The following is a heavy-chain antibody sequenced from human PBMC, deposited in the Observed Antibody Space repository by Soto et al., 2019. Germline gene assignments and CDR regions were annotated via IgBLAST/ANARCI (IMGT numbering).Heavy chain of an antibody. CDR1: GYSFTDDY. V-gene: IGHV1-18*04. J-gene: IGHJ4*02. CDR2: ISAFNGKT. CDR3: ARGQGDNGYDLQIDH. Sequence: QVQVVQSGAEVKKPGASVKISCKTSGYSFTDDYLHWVRQAPGQGLEWMGWISAFNGKTIYAQRFQGKFTMTTDTSATIAYMALRSLESDDTAVYYCARGQGDNGYDLQIDHWGQGTLVTVSS. D-gene: IGHD5-12*01.